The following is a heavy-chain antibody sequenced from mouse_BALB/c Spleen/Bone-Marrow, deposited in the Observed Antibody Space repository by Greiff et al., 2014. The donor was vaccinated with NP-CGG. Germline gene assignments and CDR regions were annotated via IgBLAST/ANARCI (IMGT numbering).Heavy chain of an antibody. J-gene: IGHJ3*01. CDR2: IDPETSGT. V-gene: IGHV1-15*01. Sequence: VQGVESGAELVRPGTSVTLSCKASGYTFTDYKMHWVKQTPVHGLEWIGLIDPETSGTAYNQRFKGKAIMTADKSSSTAYMDLRSLTSEDSAVYYCTIVAYWGQGTLVTVSA. CDR3: TIVAY. CDR1: GYTFTDYK.